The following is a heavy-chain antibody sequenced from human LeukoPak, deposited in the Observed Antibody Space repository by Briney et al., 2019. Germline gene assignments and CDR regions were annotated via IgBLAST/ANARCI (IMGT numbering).Heavy chain of an antibody. CDR3: ARDLSLDTAMVTPYYGMDV. CDR2: INPSGGST. V-gene: IGHV1-46*01. J-gene: IGHJ6*02. Sequence: ASVKVSCKASGYTFTRYYMHWVRQAPGQGLEWMGIINPSGGSTSYAQKFQGRVTMTRDTSTSTVYMELSSLRSEDTAVYYCARDLSLDTAMVTPYYGMDVWGQGTTVTVSS. CDR1: GYTFTRYY. D-gene: IGHD5-18*01.